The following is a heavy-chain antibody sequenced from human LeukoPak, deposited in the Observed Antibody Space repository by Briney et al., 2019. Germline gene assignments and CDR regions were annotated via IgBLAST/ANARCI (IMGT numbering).Heavy chain of an antibody. J-gene: IGHJ4*02. CDR1: GFTFSTYA. Sequence: GGSLRLSCAASGFTFSTYAMRWVRQAPGKALDWVSSISESGSRTYYADSAKGRFTISRDNSENTLNLHMNSLRADDTAVYYCAKAETTAWTAVDYWGQGTLFTVSS. D-gene: IGHD4-11*01. CDR3: AKAETTAWTAVDY. CDR2: ISESGSRT. V-gene: IGHV3-23*01.